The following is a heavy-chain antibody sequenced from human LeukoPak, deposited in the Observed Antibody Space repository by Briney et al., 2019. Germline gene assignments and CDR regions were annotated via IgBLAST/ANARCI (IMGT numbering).Heavy chain of an antibody. CDR2: INPNTGGT. CDR3: AKDVYWYDSSGYAVDY. D-gene: IGHD3-22*01. J-gene: IGHJ4*02. V-gene: IGHV1-2*02. Sequence: ASVKVSCKASGYTFTGYHMHWVRQAPGQGLEWMGWINPNTGGTYYAQNFQGRVTMTRDTSFSTAYMELSRLVSDDTAIYYCAKDVYWYDSSGYAVDYWGQGTLVTVSS. CDR1: GYTFTGYH.